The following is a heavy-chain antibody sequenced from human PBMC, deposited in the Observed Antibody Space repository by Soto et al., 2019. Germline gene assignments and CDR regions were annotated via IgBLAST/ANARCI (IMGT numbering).Heavy chain of an antibody. CDR3: ARDIGEMSAV. CDR2: ISSSSSYI. CDR1: GFTFSSST. D-gene: IGHD3-10*01. V-gene: IGHV3-21*06. Sequence: GSLRLSCTGSGFTFSSSTMTWVRQGPGKGLEWVPSISSSSSYIYFADSLKGRFTISGDNAKNSLYLQMNSLRAEDTAVYYCARDIGEMSAVWGQGTQVTVSS. J-gene: IGHJ4*02.